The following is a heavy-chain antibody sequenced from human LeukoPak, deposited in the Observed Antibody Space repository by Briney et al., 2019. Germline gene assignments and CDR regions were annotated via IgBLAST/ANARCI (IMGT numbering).Heavy chain of an antibody. D-gene: IGHD6-19*01. Sequence: GGSLRLSCAASGFTFSDYYMSWIRQAPGKGLEWVSYISSSGSTMYYADSVKGRFTISRDNAKNSLYLQMNSLRAEDTAVYYCARYSSGWYLSAFDIWGQGTMVTVSS. CDR3: ARYSSGWYLSAFDI. V-gene: IGHV3-11*01. J-gene: IGHJ3*02. CDR1: GFTFSDYY. CDR2: ISSSGSTM.